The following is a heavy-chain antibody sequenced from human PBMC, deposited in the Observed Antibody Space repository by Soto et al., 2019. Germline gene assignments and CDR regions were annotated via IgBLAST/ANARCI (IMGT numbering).Heavy chain of an antibody. CDR2: IRGGGVSI. CDR1: GFNFISYA. Sequence: PGGSLILSCAASGFNFISYAMPWVRQAPGKGLERDYAIRGGGVSIYYADSVKVRFTIARDQSKNTLYLQIHSLRAEDTAVYFCAKERDNGADRYYFDYWGQGTLVTVSS. CDR3: AKERDNGADRYYFDY. D-gene: IGHD2-8*01. J-gene: IGHJ4*02. V-gene: IGHV3-23*01.